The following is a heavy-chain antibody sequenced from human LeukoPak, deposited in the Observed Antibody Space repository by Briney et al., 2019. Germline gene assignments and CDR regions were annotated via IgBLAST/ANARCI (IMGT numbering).Heavy chain of an antibody. J-gene: IGHJ5*02. V-gene: IGHV1-18*01. CDR2: ISAYNGNT. D-gene: IGHD2-2*01. Sequence: ASVEVSCKASGYTFTSYGISWVRQAPGQGLEWMGWISAYNGNTNYAQKLQGRVTMTTDTSTSTAYMELRSLRSDDTAVYYCARYYCSSTSCYVGNWFDPWGQGTLVTVSS. CDR3: ARYYCSSTSCYVGNWFDP. CDR1: GYTFTSYG.